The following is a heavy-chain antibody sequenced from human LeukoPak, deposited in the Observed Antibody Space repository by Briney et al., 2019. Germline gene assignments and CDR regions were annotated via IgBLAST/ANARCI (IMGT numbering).Heavy chain of an antibody. CDR3: ARLWDLDY. D-gene: IGHD4/OR15-4a*01. V-gene: IGHV3-23*01. J-gene: IGHJ4*02. Sequence: GGSLRLSCAASGFTSNNYAMSWVRQTPGKGLEWVSTISASGGSTYYADSVKGRFTISRDNAKNSLYLQMNSLRAEDTAVYYCARLWDLDYWGQGTLVTVSS. CDR2: ISASGGST. CDR1: GFTSNNYA.